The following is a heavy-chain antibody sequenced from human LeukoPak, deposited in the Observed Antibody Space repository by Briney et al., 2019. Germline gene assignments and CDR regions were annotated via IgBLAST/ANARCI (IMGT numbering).Heavy chain of an antibody. Sequence: PGGSLRLSCAASGFTVSSNYMSWVRQAPGKGLEWVANIKQDGSEKYYVDSVKGRFTISRDNAKNSLYVQMNSLRAEDTAVYYCARDLGADRFDYWGQGTLVTVSS. CDR1: GFTVSSNY. CDR3: ARDLGADRFDY. J-gene: IGHJ4*02. V-gene: IGHV3-7*01. CDR2: IKQDGSEK.